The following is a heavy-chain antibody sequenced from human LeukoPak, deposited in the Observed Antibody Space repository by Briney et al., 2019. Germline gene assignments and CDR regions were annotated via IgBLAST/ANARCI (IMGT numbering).Heavy chain of an antibody. CDR1: GGSFSGYY. J-gene: IGHJ5*02. V-gene: IGHV4-34*01. CDR2: INHSGST. Sequence: PSETLSLTCAVYGGSFSGYYWSWIRQPPGKGLEWIGEINHSGSTNYNPPLKSRVTISVDTSKNQFSLKLSSVTAADTAVYYCARDYGSGYNWFDPWGQGTLVTVSS. D-gene: IGHD3-10*01. CDR3: ARDYGSGYNWFDP.